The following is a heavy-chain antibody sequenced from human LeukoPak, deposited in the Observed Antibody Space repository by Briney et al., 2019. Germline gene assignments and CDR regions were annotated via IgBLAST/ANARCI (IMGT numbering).Heavy chain of an antibody. Sequence: SETLSLTCTVSGGSISSSSYYWGWIRQPPGKGLEWIGSMHHSGSTYYNPSLKSRVSISVDTSKKQLSLKLNSVTAADTAVYYCARARYYDSSGYSEYNWFDPWGQGTLVTVSS. J-gene: IGHJ5*02. D-gene: IGHD3-22*01. V-gene: IGHV4-39*01. CDR2: MHHSGST. CDR3: ARARYYDSSGYSEYNWFDP. CDR1: GGSISSSSYY.